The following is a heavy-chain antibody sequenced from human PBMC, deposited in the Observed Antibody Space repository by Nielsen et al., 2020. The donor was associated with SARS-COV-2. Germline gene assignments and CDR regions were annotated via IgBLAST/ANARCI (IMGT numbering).Heavy chain of an antibody. CDR3: ARDPYNSGWFDP. Sequence: ASVKVSCKASGYIFTNYAMQWVRQAPGEGLEWMGWINGANGNTGYSQKFQGRVTITRDTSANTAFMELNSLRSEDTVVYFCARDPYNSGWFDPWGQGTLVTVSS. CDR1: GYIFTNYA. D-gene: IGHD6-19*01. J-gene: IGHJ5*02. CDR2: INGANGNT. V-gene: IGHV1-3*01.